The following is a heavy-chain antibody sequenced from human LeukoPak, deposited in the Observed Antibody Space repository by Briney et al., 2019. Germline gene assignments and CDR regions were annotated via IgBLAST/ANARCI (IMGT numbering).Heavy chain of an antibody. CDR1: GFTFHTYD. Sequence: PGGSLGLLRAVCGFTFHTYDLTWVPQAPGKGLEWVSGINSNGDEIYYADSVRGRFTISRDNSNNALYLQMDSLRAEDTAVYYCANWIESSSRDYWGQGTLVTVSS. CDR3: ANWIESSSRDY. J-gene: IGHJ4*02. CDR2: INSNGDEI. D-gene: IGHD6-6*01. V-gene: IGHV3-23*01.